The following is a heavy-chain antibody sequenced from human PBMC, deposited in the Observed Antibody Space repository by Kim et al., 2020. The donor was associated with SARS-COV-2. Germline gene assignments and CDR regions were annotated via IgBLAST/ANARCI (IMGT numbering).Heavy chain of an antibody. V-gene: IGHV1-18*01. CDR3: ARATVDYNWKPSPGMDV. D-gene: IGHD1-20*01. J-gene: IGHJ6*02. CDR2: ISAYNGNT. Sequence: ASVKVSCKASGYTFTSYGISWVRQAPGQGLEWMGWISAYNGNTNYAQKLQGRVTMTTDTSTSTAYMELRSLRSDDTAVYYCARATVDYNWKPSPGMDVWGQGTTVTVSS. CDR1: GYTFTSYG.